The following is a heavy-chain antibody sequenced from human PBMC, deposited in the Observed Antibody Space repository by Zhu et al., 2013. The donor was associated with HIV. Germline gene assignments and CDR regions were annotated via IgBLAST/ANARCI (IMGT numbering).Heavy chain of an antibody. D-gene: IGHD3-9*01. J-gene: IGHJ4*02. Sequence: VQLQESGPGLVKPSETLSLTCTVSGGSISSSSYYWGWIRQPPGKGLEWIGSIYYSGSTYYNPSLKSRVTISVDTSKNQFSLKLSSVTAADTAVYYCARDPEYYDILTGYQLHIFDYRGQGTLVTVSS. CDR3: ARDPEYYDILTGYQLHIFDY. CDR2: IYYSGST. V-gene: IGHV4-39*07. CDR1: GGSISSSSYY.